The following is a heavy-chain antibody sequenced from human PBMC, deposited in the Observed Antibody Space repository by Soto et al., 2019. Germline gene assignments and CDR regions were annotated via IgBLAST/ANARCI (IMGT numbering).Heavy chain of an antibody. D-gene: IGHD6-13*01. CDR1: GFTFSSYS. CDR2: ISSSSSTI. CDR3: ARHPERIAQIGWFDP. V-gene: IGHV3-48*01. J-gene: IGHJ5*02. Sequence: EVQLVESGGGLVQPGGSLRLSCAASGFTFSSYSMNWVRQAPGKGLEWVSYISSSSSTIYYADSVKGRFTISRDNDXXSLYLQMNSLRAEDTAVYYCARHPERIAQIGWFDPWGQGTLVTVSS.